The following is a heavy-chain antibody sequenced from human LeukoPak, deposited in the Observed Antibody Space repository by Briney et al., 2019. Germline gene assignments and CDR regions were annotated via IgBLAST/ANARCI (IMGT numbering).Heavy chain of an antibody. D-gene: IGHD1-1*01. V-gene: IGHV3-53*05. CDR2: IYSGGST. J-gene: IGHJ4*02. Sequence: GGSLRLSCAASGFTVSSNYMSWVRQAPGKGLEWVSVIYSGGSTYYADSVKGRFTIYRDNSKNSLYLQMNSLRAEDTALYYCAKAGHGSLYYFDYWGQGTLVTVSS. CDR1: GFTVSSNY. CDR3: AKAGHGSLYYFDY.